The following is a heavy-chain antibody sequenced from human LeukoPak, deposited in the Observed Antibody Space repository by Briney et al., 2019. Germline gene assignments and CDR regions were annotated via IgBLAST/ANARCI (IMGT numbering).Heavy chain of an antibody. V-gene: IGHV4-39*07. J-gene: IGHJ5*02. D-gene: IGHD3-9*01. Sequence: SETLSLTCAVSGASISGSGYYWGWIRQPPGKGLEWIGNIYYSGSTYYNPSLKSRVTISVDTSKNQFSLKLSSVTAADTAVYYCARDRYFDWLLERHNWFDPWGQGTLVTVSS. CDR3: ARDRYFDWLLERHNWFDP. CDR2: IYYSGST. CDR1: GASISGSGYY.